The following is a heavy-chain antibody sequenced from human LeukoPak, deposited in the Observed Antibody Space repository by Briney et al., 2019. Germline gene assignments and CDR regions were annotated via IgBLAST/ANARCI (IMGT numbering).Heavy chain of an antibody. CDR1: RFTFSSYS. Sequence: TGGSLRLSCAASRFTFSSYSMNWVRQAPGKGLEWVSYISSSSSSIYYADSVKGRFTISRDNAKNTLYLQMNSLRAEDTAVYYCARVRDTAIDYWGQGTLVTVSS. D-gene: IGHD5-18*01. J-gene: IGHJ4*02. CDR2: ISSSSSSI. V-gene: IGHV3-48*01. CDR3: ARVRDTAIDY.